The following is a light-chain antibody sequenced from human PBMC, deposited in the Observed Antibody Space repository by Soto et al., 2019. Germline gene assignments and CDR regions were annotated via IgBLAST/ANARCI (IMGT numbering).Light chain of an antibody. CDR3: AAWDDSLSGSYV. Sequence: QSALTQPPSASGTPGQRVTISCSGSSSNFGSNYVYWYQQLPGTAPKLLIYRNNQRPSGVPDRSSGSKSGTSASLAISGLRSEDEADYYCAAWDDSLSGSYVFGTGTKVTVL. CDR2: RNN. CDR1: SSNFGSNY. V-gene: IGLV1-47*01. J-gene: IGLJ1*01.